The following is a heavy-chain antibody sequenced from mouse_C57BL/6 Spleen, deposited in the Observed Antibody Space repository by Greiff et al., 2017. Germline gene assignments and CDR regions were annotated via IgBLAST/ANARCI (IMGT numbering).Heavy chain of an antibody. J-gene: IGHJ4*01. D-gene: IGHD1-1*01. CDR2: IYPGSGNT. CDR3: ARREIYYYGSSYEDYAMDY. V-gene: IGHV1-84*01. Sequence: QVQLKESGPELVKPGASVKISCKASGYTFTDYYINWVKQRPGQGLEWIGWIYPGSGNTKYNEKFKGKATLTVDTSSSTAYMQLSSLTSEDSAVYFCARREIYYYGSSYEDYAMDYWGQGTSVTVSS. CDR1: GYTFTDYY.